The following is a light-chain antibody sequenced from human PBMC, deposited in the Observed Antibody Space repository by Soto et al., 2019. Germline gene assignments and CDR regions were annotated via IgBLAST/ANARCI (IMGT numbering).Light chain of an antibody. CDR1: QSVSSD. CDR3: QHYNNWPT. CDR2: GAS. J-gene: IGKJ1*01. V-gene: IGKV3-15*01. Sequence: EIVMTQSPATLSVSPGERATLSCRASQSVSSDLAWYQQKPGQPPRLLIYGASTRATGTPARFSASGSETEFTHTITSQQSEDFAVYYCQHYNNWPTFGQGTKVEIK.